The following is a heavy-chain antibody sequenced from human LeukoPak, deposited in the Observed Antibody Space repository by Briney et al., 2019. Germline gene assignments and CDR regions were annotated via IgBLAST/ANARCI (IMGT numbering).Heavy chain of an antibody. Sequence: PSETLSLTCTVSGDSISSYYWAWIRQPPGKGLEWIGYVYYSGSTQYNPSLQSRVTISVGTSKKQFSLRLGSVTAADTAVYFCARSGYAFGADAFDIWGQGTTVAVS. D-gene: IGHD3-16*01. V-gene: IGHV4-59*08. CDR3: ARSGYAFGADAFDI. CDR2: VYYSGST. CDR1: GDSISSYY. J-gene: IGHJ3*02.